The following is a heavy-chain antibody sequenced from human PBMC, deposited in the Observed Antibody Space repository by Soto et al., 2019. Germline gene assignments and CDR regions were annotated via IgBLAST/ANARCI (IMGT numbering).Heavy chain of an antibody. CDR1: GGSISNYY. Sequence: PSETLSLTCTVSGGSISNYYWTWIRQPPGKGLEWIGYIYYSGSTNYNPSLKSRVTISVDTSKNQFSLKVMSVTTADTAVYYCARRGDILSGYLDYWGQGAPVTVSS. D-gene: IGHD3-9*01. CDR3: ARRGDILSGYLDY. V-gene: IGHV4-59*08. CDR2: IYYSGST. J-gene: IGHJ4*02.